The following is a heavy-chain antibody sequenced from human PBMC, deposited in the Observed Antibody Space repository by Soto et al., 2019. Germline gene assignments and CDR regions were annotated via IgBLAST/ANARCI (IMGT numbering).Heavy chain of an antibody. J-gene: IGHJ5*02. Sequence: TSETLSLTGTVSGGSISSYYWSWIRQPPGKGLYWIGYMYYGGRTNYNPSLKSRVTISVDTSKMQVSLKLSSVTAADTAVYFCARGTPSPLIVRSSRGPWFDPWGQGTLVTVSS. CDR2: MYYGGRT. CDR3: ARGTPSPLIVRSSRGPWFDP. D-gene: IGHD2-15*01. V-gene: IGHV4-59*08. CDR1: GGSISSYY.